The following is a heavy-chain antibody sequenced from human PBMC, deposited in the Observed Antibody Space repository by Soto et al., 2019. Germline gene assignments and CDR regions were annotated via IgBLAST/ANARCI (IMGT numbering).Heavy chain of an antibody. CDR1: GLTFGCRA. V-gene: IGHV3-23*01. CDR2: ITDTGGDA. J-gene: IGHJ4*02. D-gene: IGHD3-10*01. CDR3: ARGSTDSYPGSRIFDF. Sequence: PGESLRLSCVASGLTFGCRAMTWVRQSPGEGLQWVSTITDTGGDAKYADSVRGRFVISRDNSKKTLYLQMTSLTAEASAMYYCARGSTDSYPGSRIFDFWGRGTLVTVSS.